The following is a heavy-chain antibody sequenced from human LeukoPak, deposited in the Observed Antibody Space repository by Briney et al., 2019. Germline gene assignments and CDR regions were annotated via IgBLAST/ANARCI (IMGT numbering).Heavy chain of an antibody. D-gene: IGHD3-22*01. J-gene: IGHJ4*02. CDR3: ACRYYYDSSGDFDY. V-gene: IGHV3-53*01. CDR2: IYSGGST. CDR1: GFTFSSYS. Sequence: GGSLRLSCAASGFTFSSYSMNWVRQAPGKGLEWVSVIYSGGSTYYADSVKGRFTISRDNSKNTLYLQMNSLRAEDTAVYYCACRYYYDSSGDFDYWGQGTLVTVSS.